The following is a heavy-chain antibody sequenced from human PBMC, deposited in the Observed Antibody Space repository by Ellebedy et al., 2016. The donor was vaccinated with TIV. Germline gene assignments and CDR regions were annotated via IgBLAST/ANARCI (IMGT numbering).Heavy chain of an antibody. D-gene: IGHD2-15*01. CDR1: GFTFSTYW. CDR2: IHQDGSEK. CDR3: AQNMQYCGGGSCSSSYGLDV. V-gene: IGHV3-7*01. Sequence: PGGSLRLSCAASGFTFSTYWMTWVRQAPGKGLEWVANIHQDGSEKYYVDSVKGRFTISRDNAKNSLYLQMNSLRAEDTAVYYCAQNMQYCGGGSCSSSYGLDVWGQGTTVTVSS. J-gene: IGHJ6*02.